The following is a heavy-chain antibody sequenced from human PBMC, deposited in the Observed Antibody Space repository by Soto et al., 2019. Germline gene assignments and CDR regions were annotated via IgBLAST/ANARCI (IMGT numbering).Heavy chain of an antibody. CDR2: IHYEGST. D-gene: IGHD6-19*01. CDR1: GGSITTYY. Sequence: QVQLQESGPGLVKPSETLSLTCTVSGGSITTYYWSWIRQPPGKGLEWIGYIHYEGSTNYNPSLKSRVTIVADTSQNQFSLKLTSVTAADTAVYFCARGRRSGWYHFDSWGQGTLVTVSS. CDR3: ARGRRSGWYHFDS. V-gene: IGHV4-59*01. J-gene: IGHJ4*02.